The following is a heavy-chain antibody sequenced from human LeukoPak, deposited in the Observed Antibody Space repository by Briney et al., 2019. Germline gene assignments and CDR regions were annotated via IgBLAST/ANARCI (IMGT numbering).Heavy chain of an antibody. CDR1: GGSISSYY. V-gene: IGHV4-59*01. Sequence: SETLSLTCTVSGGSISSYYWSWIRQPPGKGLEWIGYIYYSGSTNYKPSLKRRVTISVDTSKNQFSLKLSSVNAADTAVDNGARDGGRTHGSGLDDWGDGATV. D-gene: IGHD2-15*01. CDR2: IYYSGST. J-gene: IGHJ6*02. CDR3: ARDGGRTHGSGLDD.